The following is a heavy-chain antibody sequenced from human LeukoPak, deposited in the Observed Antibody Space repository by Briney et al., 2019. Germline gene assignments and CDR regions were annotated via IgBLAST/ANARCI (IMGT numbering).Heavy chain of an antibody. D-gene: IGHD5-24*01. CDR2: ISAYNGNT. J-gene: IGHJ3*02. Sequence: ASVKVSCKASGYTFTSYGISWVRQAPGQGLEWMGRISAYNGNTNYAQKFQGRVTMTTDTSTSTAYMELRSLRSDDTAVYYCAREGMATITRDAFDIWGQGTMVTVSS. V-gene: IGHV1-18*01. CDR3: AREGMATITRDAFDI. CDR1: GYTFTSYG.